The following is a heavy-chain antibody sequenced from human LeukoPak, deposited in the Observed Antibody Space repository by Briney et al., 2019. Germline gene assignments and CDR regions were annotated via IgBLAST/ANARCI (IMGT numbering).Heavy chain of an antibody. V-gene: IGHV4-59*01. J-gene: IGHJ4*02. Sequence: PSETLSLTCTVSGGSISSYYWSWIRQPPGKGLEWIGYIYYSGSTNYNPSLKSRVTISVDTSKNQFSLKLSSVTAADTAVYYCARRRDYGGKGYYFDYWGQGTLVTVSP. D-gene: IGHD4-23*01. CDR3: ARRRDYGGKGYYFDY. CDR2: IYYSGST. CDR1: GGSISSYY.